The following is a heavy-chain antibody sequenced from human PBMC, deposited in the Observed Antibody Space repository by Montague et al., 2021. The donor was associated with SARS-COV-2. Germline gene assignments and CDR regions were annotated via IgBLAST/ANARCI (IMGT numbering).Heavy chain of an antibody. J-gene: IGHJ5*02. CDR3: ARLVWFGELSSENWFDP. Sequence: SETLPLTCTVSGGSISSSSNYWGRIRQPPGKGLEWIGSIYYSGSTYYNSSLKSRVTISVDTSKNQFSLKLNSVTAADTAVYYCARLVWFGELSSENWFDPWGQGTLVTVSS. D-gene: IGHD3-10*01. CDR2: IYYSGST. V-gene: IGHV4-39*01. CDR1: GGSISSSSNY.